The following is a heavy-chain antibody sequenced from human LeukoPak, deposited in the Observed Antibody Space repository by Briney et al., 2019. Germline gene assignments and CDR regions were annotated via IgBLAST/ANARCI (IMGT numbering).Heavy chain of an antibody. V-gene: IGHV4-59*01. D-gene: IGHD6-13*01. Sequence: PSETLSLTCTVSGGSISSYYWSWIRQPPGKGLEWFGYIYYSGSTNYNPSLKSRATITVDTSKNQFSLKLSSVTAADTAVYYCARTTEAHSWRTRYYDYYMDVWGKGTTVTVSS. J-gene: IGHJ6*03. CDR1: GGSISSYY. CDR3: ARTTEAHSWRTRYYDYYMDV. CDR2: IYYSGST.